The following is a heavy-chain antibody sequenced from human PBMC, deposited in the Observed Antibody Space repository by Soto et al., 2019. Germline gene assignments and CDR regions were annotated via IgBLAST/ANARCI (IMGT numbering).Heavy chain of an antibody. CDR3: ARVRDIEGIAVAGTKNNWFDP. CDR1: GFTFSSYA. J-gene: IGHJ5*02. V-gene: IGHV3-30-3*01. CDR2: ISYDGSNK. Sequence: QVQLVESGGGVVQPGRSLRLSCAASGFTFSSYAMHWVRQAPGKGLEWVAVISYDGSNKYYADSVKGRFTISRDNSKXXLXLXXNSLRAEDTAVYYCARVRDIEGIAVAGTKNNWFDPWGQGTLVTVSS. D-gene: IGHD6-19*01.